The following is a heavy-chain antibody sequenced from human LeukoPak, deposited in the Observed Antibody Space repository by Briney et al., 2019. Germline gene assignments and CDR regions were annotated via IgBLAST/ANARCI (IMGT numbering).Heavy chain of an antibody. CDR1: GFTFSSNY. D-gene: IGHD3-22*01. CDR2: IYSGGST. Sequence: PGGSLRLSCAASGFTFSSNYMSWVRQAPGKGLEWVSVIYSGGSTYYADSVKGRFTISRDNSKNTLYLQMNSLRAEDTAVYYCAKEGYYDSSGYYLCYFDYWGQGTLVTVSS. V-gene: IGHV3-53*01. J-gene: IGHJ4*02. CDR3: AKEGYYDSSGYYLCYFDY.